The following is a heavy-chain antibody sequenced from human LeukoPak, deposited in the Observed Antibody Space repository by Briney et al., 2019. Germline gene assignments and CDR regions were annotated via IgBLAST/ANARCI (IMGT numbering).Heavy chain of an antibody. CDR3: VRGRGTAVTTGNWFDP. D-gene: IGHD4-17*01. CDR2: IHYSGST. V-gene: IGHV4-30-4*01. J-gene: IGHJ5*02. CDR1: GGSISSGNYY. Sequence: RSSETLCLTRTVSGGSISSGNYYWNWIRQPPGKGLECIVYIHYSGSTYYNPSLKSRVTISVDTSKNQFSLKLSSVTAADTAVYYCVRGRGTAVTTGNWFDPWGQGTLVTVSS.